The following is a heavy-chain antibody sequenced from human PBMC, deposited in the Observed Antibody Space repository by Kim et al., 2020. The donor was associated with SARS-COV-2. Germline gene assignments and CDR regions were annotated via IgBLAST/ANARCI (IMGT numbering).Heavy chain of an antibody. CDR3: AREGTYYDILTGYGVEYFDY. D-gene: IGHD3-9*01. CDR2: ISSSSSTI. Sequence: GGSLRLSCAASGFTFSSYSMNWVRQAPGKGLEWVSYISSSSSTIYYADSVKGRFTISRDNAKNSLYLQMNSLRDEDTAVYYCAREGTYYDILTGYGVEYFDYWGQGTLVTVSS. V-gene: IGHV3-48*02. J-gene: IGHJ4*02. CDR1: GFTFSSYS.